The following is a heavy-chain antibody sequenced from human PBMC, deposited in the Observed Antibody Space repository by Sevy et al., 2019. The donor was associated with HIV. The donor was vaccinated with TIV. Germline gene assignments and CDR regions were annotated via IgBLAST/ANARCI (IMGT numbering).Heavy chain of an antibody. CDR1: GFTFSSYS. Sequence: GGSLRLSCAASGFTFSSYSMNWVRQAPGKGLEWVSSISSSSSYIYYADSVKGRFTISRDNAKHSLYLQMNSLRAEDTAVYYCARLGQWLPPDYWGQGTLVTVSS. V-gene: IGHV3-21*01. CDR2: ISSSSSYI. CDR3: ARLGQWLPPDY. D-gene: IGHD6-19*01. J-gene: IGHJ4*02.